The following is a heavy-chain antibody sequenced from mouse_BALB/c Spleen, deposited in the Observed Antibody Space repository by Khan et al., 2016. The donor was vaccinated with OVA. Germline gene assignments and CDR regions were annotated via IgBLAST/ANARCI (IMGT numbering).Heavy chain of an antibody. J-gene: IGHJ4*01. Sequence: EVQLQESGPGLVKPSQSLSLTCTVTGYSITSNYAWNWIRQFPGNKLEWMGSITYSGRTNYNPSLKSRISITRDTSTNQFFLQLNAATTEDTATYYCARGKYYGYAMDYWGQGTSITVAS. CDR3: ARGKYYGYAMDY. CDR1: GYSITSNYA. CDR2: ITYSGRT. D-gene: IGHD1-1*01. V-gene: IGHV3-2*02.